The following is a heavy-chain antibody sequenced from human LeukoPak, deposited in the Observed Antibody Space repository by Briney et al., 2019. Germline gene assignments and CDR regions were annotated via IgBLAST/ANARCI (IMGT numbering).Heavy chain of an antibody. CDR2: ISASGGST. D-gene: IGHD6-19*01. Sequence: GGSLRLSCAASGFTFSSSAMSWVRQVPGKGLEWVSGISASGGSTYYADSVRGRFTISRDNSKNTLYVQMNSLRDEDTAVYYCAKGTAVADIYFDSWGQGTLVTVSS. J-gene: IGHJ4*02. CDR3: AKGTAVADIYFDS. V-gene: IGHV3-23*01. CDR1: GFTFSSSA.